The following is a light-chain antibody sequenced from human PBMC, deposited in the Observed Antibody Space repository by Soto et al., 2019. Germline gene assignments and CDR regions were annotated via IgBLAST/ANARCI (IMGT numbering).Light chain of an antibody. J-gene: IGKJ1*01. CDR2: GAS. V-gene: IGKV3-20*01. Sequence: EIVLTQSPGTLSLSPGERAARSCRASQSVTRTYLAWYQQRPGQAHRLLIYGASSRATGIPARFSGSGSGTDFSLTISRLEPEDFAVYYCQQYGSSPLTFGQGTPVDIK. CDR3: QQYGSSPLT. CDR1: QSVTRTY.